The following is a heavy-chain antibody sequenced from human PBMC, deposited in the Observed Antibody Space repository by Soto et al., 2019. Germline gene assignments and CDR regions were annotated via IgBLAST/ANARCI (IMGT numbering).Heavy chain of an antibody. CDR1: GFIFRDWF. D-gene: IGHD3-10*01. V-gene: IGHV3-11*01. CDR3: ARDRTYYASGADY. CDR2: ISEDSGRAT. Sequence: PGGSLRLSCAASGFIFRDWFMSRIRQAPGKGLEWISYISEDSGRATRYADSVKGRLTISRDNAKNSLFLQMNNLTVEDTAVYYCARDRTYYASGADYWGEGALVTVSS. J-gene: IGHJ4*02.